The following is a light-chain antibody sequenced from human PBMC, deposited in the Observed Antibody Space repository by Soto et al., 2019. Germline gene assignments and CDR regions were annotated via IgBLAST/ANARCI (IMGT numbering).Light chain of an antibody. CDR2: GAS. CDR3: QQDYNLRT. V-gene: IGKV3-15*01. J-gene: IGKJ1*01. CDR1: QSVKTN. Sequence: EIVMTESPATLSVSPGERATLSCRASQSVKTNLAWYQQKPGQAPRLLIYGASTRATGISARFSGSGSGTEFPLTISGMKSEDFAVYYCQQDYNLRTFGQGTKVDIK.